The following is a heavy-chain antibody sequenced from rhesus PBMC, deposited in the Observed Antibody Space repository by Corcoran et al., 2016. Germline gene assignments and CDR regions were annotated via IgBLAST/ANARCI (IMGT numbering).Heavy chain of an antibody. V-gene: IGHV4-165*01. J-gene: IGHJ4*01. D-gene: IGHD4-23*01. Sequence: QVQLEESGPGLVKPSETLSLTCAVSGGPISGYYWNWIRQPPGKGLEWIGGSGGSSGSTDSNPSLKSRVTISTDTSKNQLSLRLSSVTAADTAVYYCAREGNTVTTGYFDSWGQGVLVTVSS. CDR1: GGPISGYY. CDR3: AREGNTVTTGYFDS. CDR2: SGGSSGST.